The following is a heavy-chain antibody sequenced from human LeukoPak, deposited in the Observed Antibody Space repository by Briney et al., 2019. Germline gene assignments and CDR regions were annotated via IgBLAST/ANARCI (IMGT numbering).Heavy chain of an antibody. D-gene: IGHD3-10*01. CDR3: ARPSTYYGSGDFDY. Sequence: SETLSLTCAVYGGSFNGYYWSWIRQPPGKGLEWIGEINHSGSTNYNPSLKSRVTISVDTSKNQFSLKLSSVTAADTAVYYCARPSTYYGSGDFDYWGQGTLVTVSS. CDR2: INHSGST. J-gene: IGHJ4*02. V-gene: IGHV4-34*01. CDR1: GGSFNGYY.